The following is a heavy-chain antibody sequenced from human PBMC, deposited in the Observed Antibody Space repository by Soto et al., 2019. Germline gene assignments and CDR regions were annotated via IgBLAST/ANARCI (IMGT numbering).Heavy chain of an antibody. CDR1: GGTFSSYA. Sequence: GASVKVSCKASGGTFSSYAISWVRQAPGQGLEWMGGIIPIFGTANYAQKFQGRVTITADESTSTAYMELSSLRSEDTAVYYCAIPLYSSSWYYFAYWGQGTLVTVSS. J-gene: IGHJ4*02. D-gene: IGHD6-13*01. CDR2: IIPIFGTA. V-gene: IGHV1-69*13. CDR3: AIPLYSSSWYYFAY.